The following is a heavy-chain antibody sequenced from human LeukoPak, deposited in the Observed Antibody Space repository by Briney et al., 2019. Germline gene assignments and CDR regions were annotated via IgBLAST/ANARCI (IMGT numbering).Heavy chain of an antibody. V-gene: IGHV3-9*01. CDR3: AKGRDVYFDY. CDR1: GFTFDDYA. Sequence: PGRSLRLSCAASGFTFDDYAMHWVRQAPGKGLEWVSGISWNSGSIGYADSVKGRFTISRDNAKNSLYLQMSSLRAEDTALYYCAKGRDVYFDYWGQGTLVTVSS. J-gene: IGHJ4*02. CDR2: ISWNSGSI.